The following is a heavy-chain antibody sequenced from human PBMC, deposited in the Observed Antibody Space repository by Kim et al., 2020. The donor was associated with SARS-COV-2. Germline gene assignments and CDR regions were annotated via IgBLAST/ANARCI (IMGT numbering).Heavy chain of an antibody. CDR2: INHSGST. CDR3: AREDSSARGY. D-gene: IGHD3-10*01. CDR1: GGSFSGYY. J-gene: IGHJ4*02. Sequence: SETLSLTCAVYGGSFSGYYWSWIRQPPGKGLEWIGEINHSGSTNYNPSLKSRVTISVDTSKNQFSLKLSSVTAADTAVYYCAREDSSARGYWGQGTLVTVSS. V-gene: IGHV4-34*01.